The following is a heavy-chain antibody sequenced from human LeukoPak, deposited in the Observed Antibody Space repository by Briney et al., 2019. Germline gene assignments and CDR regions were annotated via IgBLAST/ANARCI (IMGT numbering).Heavy chain of an antibody. CDR2: ISINGDT. CDR1: GASITGYR. V-gene: IGHV4-4*07. J-gene: IGHJ1*01. D-gene: IGHD2-21*01. CDR3: VVENLLVFNGAVIDD. Sequence: TSETLSLTCVDPGASITGYRSCWIRQSAVKGLEWVGRISINGDTTYNPSLSSRVTISRDTSKSQFSLNLRSVTVADTGVYYCVVENLLVFNGAVIDDWGQGTLVAASP.